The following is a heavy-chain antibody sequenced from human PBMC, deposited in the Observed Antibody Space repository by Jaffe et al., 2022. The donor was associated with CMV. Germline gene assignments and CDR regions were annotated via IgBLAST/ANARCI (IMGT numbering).Heavy chain of an antibody. D-gene: IGHD3-3*01. CDR1: GFTFSTYA. J-gene: IGHJ4*02. Sequence: EVQLLESGGGLVQPGGSLRLSCAGSGFTFSTYAMNWVRQAPGKGLEWVSHISVNGDTISYAESVKGRFTISRDNSQNTLFLQMNSLRAEDTAVYYCVKGEYDYWNDYYIYFDYWGQGTLVTVSS. CDR2: ISVNGDTI. V-gene: IGHV3-23*01. CDR3: VKGEYDYWNDYYIYFDY.